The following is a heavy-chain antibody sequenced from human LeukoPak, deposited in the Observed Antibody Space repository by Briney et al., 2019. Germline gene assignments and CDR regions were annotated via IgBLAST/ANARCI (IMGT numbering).Heavy chain of an antibody. D-gene: IGHD6-13*01. CDR2: IKNDGAVK. Sequence: ETLSITCAVYGGSFSGYYWSWIRQPPGKGLEWVANIKNDGAVKNYVDSVKGRFTISRDNAKNSLYLQMNSLRAEDTAVYYCAKDSYSKGDFWGQGVLVTVSS. V-gene: IGHV3-7*01. J-gene: IGHJ4*02. CDR1: GGSFSGYY. CDR3: AKDSYSKGDF.